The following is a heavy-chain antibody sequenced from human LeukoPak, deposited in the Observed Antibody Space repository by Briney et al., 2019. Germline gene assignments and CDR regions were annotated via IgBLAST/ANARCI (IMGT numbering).Heavy chain of an antibody. V-gene: IGHV4-31*03. CDR1: GGSISSGGYY. CDR3: ARDHDSSGWWFDP. J-gene: IGHJ5*02. D-gene: IGHD3-22*01. Sequence: SETLSLTCTVSGGSISSGGYYWSWIRQNPGKGLEWIGYIYYSGSTYYNPSLKSRVTISVDTSKNQFSLKLSSVTAADTAVYYCARDHDSSGWWFDPWGQGTLVTVSS. CDR2: IYYSGST.